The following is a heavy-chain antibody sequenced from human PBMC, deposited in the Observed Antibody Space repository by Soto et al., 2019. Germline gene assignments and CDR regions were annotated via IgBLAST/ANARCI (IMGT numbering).Heavy chain of an antibody. Sequence: QVQLVQSGAEVKKPGASVKVSCKASGYSFTSYDINWVRQATGQGLEWMGWMNPNSGNTGYAQKFKGRVTMPRNTSISTAYMELSSLRSEDTAVYYCARVSMGSSSEDFQHWGQGTLVTVSS. D-gene: IGHD6-6*01. J-gene: IGHJ1*01. V-gene: IGHV1-8*01. CDR3: ARVSMGSSSEDFQH. CDR2: MNPNSGNT. CDR1: GYSFTSYD.